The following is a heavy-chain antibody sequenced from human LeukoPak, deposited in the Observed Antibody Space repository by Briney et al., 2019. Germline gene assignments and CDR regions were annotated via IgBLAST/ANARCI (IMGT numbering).Heavy chain of an antibody. J-gene: IGHJ4*02. Sequence: SQTLSLTCAISGDSVSSNNAAWTWIRQSPSRGLEWLGRTFYRSKWYNEYVVSVKSRITINPDTSKNQFSLQLNSVTPEDTAVYYCTTWRFDYWGRGTLVTVSS. V-gene: IGHV6-1*01. CDR1: GDSVSSNNAA. CDR3: TTWRFDY. CDR2: TFYRSKWYN. D-gene: IGHD1-1*01.